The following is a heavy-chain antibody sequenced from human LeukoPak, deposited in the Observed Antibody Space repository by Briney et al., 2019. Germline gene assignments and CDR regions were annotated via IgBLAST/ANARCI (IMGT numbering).Heavy chain of an antibody. D-gene: IGHD4-17*01. J-gene: IGHJ2*01. Sequence: GESLKISCKASGYIFTSYWIGWVRQMPGKGLECMGIIYPGDSETRYSPSFRGQVTISVDKSISSAYLQWRSLEAADTAMSYCARSRGDYNVYWYFDLWGRGTLVTVSS. CDR2: IYPGDSET. V-gene: IGHV5-51*01. CDR3: ARSRGDYNVYWYFDL. CDR1: GYIFTSYW.